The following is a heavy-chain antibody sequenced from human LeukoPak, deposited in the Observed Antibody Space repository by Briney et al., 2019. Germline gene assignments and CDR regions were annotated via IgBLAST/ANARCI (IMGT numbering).Heavy chain of an antibody. CDR3: AKRLGDPRAFDY. CDR1: GFTFSSYA. D-gene: IGHD2-21*02. Sequence: GGSLRLSCAASGFTFSSYAMSWVRQAPGKGLEWVSGISGTSGTINYAAPVKGRFTISRDNSKNTLYLQMNSLRVDDMAVYYCAKRLGDPRAFDYRGQGTLVTVSS. V-gene: IGHV3-23*01. J-gene: IGHJ4*02. CDR2: ISGTSGTI.